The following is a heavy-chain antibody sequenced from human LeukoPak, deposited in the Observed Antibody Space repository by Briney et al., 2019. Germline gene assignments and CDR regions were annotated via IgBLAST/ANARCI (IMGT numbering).Heavy chain of an antibody. V-gene: IGHV4-34*01. CDR2: INHSGST. Sequence: SETLSLTCAVYGGSFSGYYWSWIRQPPGKGLEWIGEINHSGSTNYNPSLKSRVTISVDTSKNQFSLKLSSVTAADTAVYYCARGPQHITMIVVVIKRPDDAFDIWGQGTMVTVSS. D-gene: IGHD3-22*01. CDR3: ARGPQHITMIVVVIKRPDDAFDI. CDR1: GGSFSGYY. J-gene: IGHJ3*02.